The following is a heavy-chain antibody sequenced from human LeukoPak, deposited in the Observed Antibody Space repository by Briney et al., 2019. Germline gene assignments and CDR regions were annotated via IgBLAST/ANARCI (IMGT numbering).Heavy chain of an antibody. V-gene: IGHV3-7*04. CDR3: ARAHDFWSGYYPYYFDY. CDR1: GFTFSSYW. J-gene: IGHJ4*02. D-gene: IGHD3-3*01. CDR2: IKQDGNEK. Sequence: TGGSLRLSCAASGFTFSSYWMSWVRQAPGKGLEWVANIKQDGNEKYYVDSVKGRFTISRDNAKNSLYLQMNSLRAEDTAVYYCARAHDFWSGYYPYYFDYWGQGTLVTVSS.